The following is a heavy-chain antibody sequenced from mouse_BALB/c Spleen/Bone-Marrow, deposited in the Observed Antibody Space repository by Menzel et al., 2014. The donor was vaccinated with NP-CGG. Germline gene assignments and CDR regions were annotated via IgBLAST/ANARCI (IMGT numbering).Heavy chain of an antibody. CDR2: IYPGSGNT. V-gene: IGHV1-77*01. Sequence: QVQLQQSGAELARPGASVKLSCKASGYTFTDYYVSWVKQRTRQGLEWIGEIYPGSGNTYYNEKFKGKATLTADRSSSTAYMQLSSLTSEDSAVYFCARAASLDYWGQGTSVTVSS. CDR3: ARAASLDY. CDR1: GYTFTDYY. J-gene: IGHJ4*01.